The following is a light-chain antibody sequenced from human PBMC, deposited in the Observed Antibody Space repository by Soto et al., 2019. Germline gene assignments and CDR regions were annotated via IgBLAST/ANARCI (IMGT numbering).Light chain of an antibody. Sequence: IQITHPPSXLSXSXXXXXXXXXXASQSISSWLAWYQQKPGKAPKLLIYKASTLESGVPSNFSGSGSGTEFTLTISSLQPEDFATYYCQQSYNTPQTFGQRTNVDI. V-gene: IGKV1-5*03. CDR2: KAS. J-gene: IGKJ1*01. CDR1: QSISSW. CDR3: QQSYNTPQT.